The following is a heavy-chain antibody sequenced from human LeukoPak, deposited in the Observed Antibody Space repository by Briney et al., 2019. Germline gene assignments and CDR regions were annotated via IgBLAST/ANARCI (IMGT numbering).Heavy chain of an antibody. D-gene: IGHD3-3*01. CDR2: IYYSGST. CDR1: GGPISSHY. CDR3: ARGNYDFWSGYYDY. J-gene: IGHJ4*02. Sequence: SETLSLTCTVSGGPISSHYWIWIPHPPGKGLVWIVYIYYSGSTNYNPSLKSRVTISVDTSKNQFSLKLSSVTAADTAVYYCARGNYDFWSGYYDYWGQGTLVTVSS. V-gene: IGHV4-59*11.